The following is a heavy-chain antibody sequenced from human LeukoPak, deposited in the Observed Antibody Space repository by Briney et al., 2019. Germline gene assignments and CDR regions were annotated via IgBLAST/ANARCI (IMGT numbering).Heavy chain of an antibody. CDR2: INSDGSEG. J-gene: IGHJ4*02. CDR3: ARGVIMSPRFDY. Sequence: PGGSLRLSCAVSGFTFSGFWMSWSRQAPGKGLEWVASINSDGSEGYYADVVKGRFTISRDNAKNSLYLQINSLRAEDTAVYYCARGVIMSPRFDYWGQGTLVTVSS. V-gene: IGHV3-7*03. D-gene: IGHD3-3*01. CDR1: GFTFSGFW.